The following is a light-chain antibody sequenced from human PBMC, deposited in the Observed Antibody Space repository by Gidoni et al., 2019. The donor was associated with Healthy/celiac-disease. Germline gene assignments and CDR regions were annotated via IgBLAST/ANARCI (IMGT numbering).Light chain of an antibody. CDR1: QGISSY. V-gene: IGKV1-9*01. CDR2: AAS. J-gene: IGKJ5*01. CDR3: QQLNSYPPGIT. Sequence: IQLTQSPSSLSASVGDRVTITCRASQGISSYLAWYQQKPGKAPKLLIYAASTLQSGVPSRFSGSGSGTDFTLTISSLQPEDFATYYCQQLNSYPPGITFGQXTRLEIK.